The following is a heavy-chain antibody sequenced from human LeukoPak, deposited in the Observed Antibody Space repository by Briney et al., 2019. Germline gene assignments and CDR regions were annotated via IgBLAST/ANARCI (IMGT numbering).Heavy chain of an antibody. V-gene: IGHV3-30-3*01. Sequence: GGSLRLSCAASGFTFSSYWMSWVRQAPGKGLEWVAVISYDGSNKYYADSVKGRFTISRDNSKNTLYLQMNSLRAEDTAVYYCARGGDVYYYYGMDVWGQGTTVTVSS. CDR1: GFTFSSYW. CDR2: ISYDGSNK. D-gene: IGHD2-21*01. CDR3: ARGGDVYYYYGMDV. J-gene: IGHJ6*02.